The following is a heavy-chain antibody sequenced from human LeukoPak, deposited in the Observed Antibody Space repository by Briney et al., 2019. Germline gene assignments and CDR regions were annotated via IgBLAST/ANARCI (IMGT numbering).Heavy chain of an antibody. CDR3: TSGIALSDY. V-gene: IGHV3-15*01. Sequence: GGSLRLSCVPSGFTFSNAWMSWVRQAAGKGREYIRRIKSKTDGQTTDDAAPVNGRFTISRDDSKHTLYLQMNSLKTEDTAVYYCTSGIALSDYWGKGTLVTVSS. CDR2: IKSKTDGQTT. CDR1: GFTFSNAW. J-gene: IGHJ4*02. D-gene: IGHD6-13*01.